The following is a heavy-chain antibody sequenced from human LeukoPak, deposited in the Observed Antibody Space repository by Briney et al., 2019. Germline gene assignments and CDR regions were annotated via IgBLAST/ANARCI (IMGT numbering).Heavy chain of an antibody. Sequence: PGGSLRLSCAASGFTFNGYWMSWVRQAPGKGLEWVANIKQDGSEKYYVDSVRGRVTISRDNAENSLFLQMNRLRAEDTAVYYCAKSRRAFISSSPIQHWGQGTLVTVSS. V-gene: IGHV3-7*01. CDR2: IKQDGSEK. D-gene: IGHD6-13*01. CDR3: AKSRRAFISSSPIQH. J-gene: IGHJ1*01. CDR1: GFTFNGYW.